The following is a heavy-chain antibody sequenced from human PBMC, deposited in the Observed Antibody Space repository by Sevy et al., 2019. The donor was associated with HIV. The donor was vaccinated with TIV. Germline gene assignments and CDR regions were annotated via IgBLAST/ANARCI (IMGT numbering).Heavy chain of an antibody. CDR2: ISGSGGST. CDR1: GFTFSSYA. Sequence: GGSLRLSCAASGFTFSSYAMSWVRQAPGKGLEWVSAISGSGGSTYYAHSVKGRFTISRDNSKNTLYLQMNSLRAEDTAVYYCAKDGGYGQGYYYYMDVWGKGTTVTVSS. J-gene: IGHJ6*03. V-gene: IGHV3-23*01. D-gene: IGHD5-12*01. CDR3: AKDGGYGQGYYYYMDV.